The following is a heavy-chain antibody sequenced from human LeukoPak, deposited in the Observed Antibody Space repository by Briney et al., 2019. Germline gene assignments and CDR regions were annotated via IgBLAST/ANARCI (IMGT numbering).Heavy chain of an antibody. V-gene: IGHV3-23*01. Sequence: GGSLRLSCAASGFTFTSYSMNWVRQAPGKGLEWVSTISGSGGSTYYADSVKGRFTISRDNSKNTLYLQMNSLRAEDTAVYYCAKDFSVGATSGFDYWGQGTLVTVSS. D-gene: IGHD1-26*01. CDR3: AKDFSVGATSGFDY. CDR2: ISGSGGST. CDR1: GFTFTSYS. J-gene: IGHJ4*02.